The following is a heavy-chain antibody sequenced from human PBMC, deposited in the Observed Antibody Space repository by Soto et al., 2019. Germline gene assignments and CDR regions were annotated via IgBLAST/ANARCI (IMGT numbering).Heavy chain of an antibody. D-gene: IGHD6-25*01. CDR1: GFTFGDYA. CDR3: TRSTSLAAAAFDY. J-gene: IGHJ4*02. CDR2: IRSKAYGGTT. V-gene: IGHV3-49*03. Sequence: GGSLRLSCTASGFTFGDYAMSWFRQAPGKGLEWVGFIRSKAYGGTTEYAASVKGRFTISRDDSKSIAYLQMNSLKTEDTAVYYCTRSTSLAAAAFDYWGQGTLVTVS.